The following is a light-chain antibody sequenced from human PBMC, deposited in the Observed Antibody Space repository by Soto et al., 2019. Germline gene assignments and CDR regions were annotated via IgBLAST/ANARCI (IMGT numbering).Light chain of an antibody. CDR3: SSYTSISTLYV. CDR2: DVR. Sequence: QSALTQPASVTGSPGQSITISCSGTSSDIGAYNYVSWYQQHPGKAPKLVIYDVRHRPSTISNRFSGSKSGNTASLTISGLRAEDEADYYCSSYTSISTLYVFGTGTKVTVL. CDR1: SSDIGAYNY. J-gene: IGLJ1*01. V-gene: IGLV2-14*03.